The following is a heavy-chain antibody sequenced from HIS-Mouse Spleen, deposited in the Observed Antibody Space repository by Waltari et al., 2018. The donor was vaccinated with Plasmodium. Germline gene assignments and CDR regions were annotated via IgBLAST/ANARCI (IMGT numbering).Heavy chain of an antibody. J-gene: IGHJ4*02. Sequence: EVQLLESGGGLVQPGVSLRLSCAASGFTFSSSAIRWGRKAPGNGWEWVSAISVRGGSTYYADSVKGRFTISRDNSKNTLYLQMNSLRAEDTAVYYCAKSSKGTGDLWDYWGQGTLVTVSS. CDR3: AKSSKGTGDLWDY. CDR2: ISVRGGST. V-gene: IGHV3-23*01. CDR1: GFTFSSSA. D-gene: IGHD7-27*01.